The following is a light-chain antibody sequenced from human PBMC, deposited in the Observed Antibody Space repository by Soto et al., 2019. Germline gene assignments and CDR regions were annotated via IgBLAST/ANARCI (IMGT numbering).Light chain of an antibody. CDR3: QQRYDWRT. J-gene: IGKJ3*01. CDR2: DAS. Sequence: EIMLTQSPATLSLSPGERATLSCRASQSVSSYLAWYQQKPGQAPRLLIYDASNRATGIPARFSGSGSGTDFTLTISSLEPEDFAVYYCQQRYDWRTFGPGTKVDI. V-gene: IGKV3-11*01. CDR1: QSVSSY.